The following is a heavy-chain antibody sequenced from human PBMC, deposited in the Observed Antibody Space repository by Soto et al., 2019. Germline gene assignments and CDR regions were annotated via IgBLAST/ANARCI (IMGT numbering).Heavy chain of an antibody. Sequence: GESLKISCDASGFTFSSYWMHWVRQAPGEGLVWVSRISGDGSGTAYADSVNGRFTISRDNAKNTLYLEMNSLTAEDTAVYYCARVKGLFLGYWGQGTLVTVSS. CDR3: ARVKGLFLGY. CDR2: ISGDGSGT. V-gene: IGHV3-74*01. J-gene: IGHJ4*02. CDR1: GFTFSSYW.